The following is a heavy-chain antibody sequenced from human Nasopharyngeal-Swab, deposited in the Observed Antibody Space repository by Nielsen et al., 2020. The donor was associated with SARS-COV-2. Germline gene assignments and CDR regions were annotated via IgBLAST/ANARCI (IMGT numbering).Heavy chain of an antibody. CDR1: GYSFTSYW. J-gene: IGHJ6*03. V-gene: IGHV5-10-1*01. Sequence: GESLKISCKGSGYSFTSYWISWVRQMPGKGLEWMGRIDPTDSNTNYSPSFQGHVTISADKSLSTAYLQWSNLKASDTAMYYCARRWYHYYFMDVWGKGTTVTVSS. D-gene: IGHD6-13*01. CDR3: ARRWYHYYFMDV. CDR2: IDPTDSNT.